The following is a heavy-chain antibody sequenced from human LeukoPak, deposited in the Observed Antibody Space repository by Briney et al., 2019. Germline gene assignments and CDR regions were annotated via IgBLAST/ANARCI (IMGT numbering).Heavy chain of an antibody. CDR1: GFTFSSYS. D-gene: IGHD6-19*01. Sequence: GGSLRLSCAASGFTFSSYSMSWVRQAPGKGLEWVSYISSSSSTIYYADSVKGRFTISRDNAKNSLYLQMTSLRAEDTAVYYCARGGYSSGLDYWGQGILVTVSS. V-gene: IGHV3-48*04. CDR2: ISSSSSTI. J-gene: IGHJ4*02. CDR3: ARGGYSSGLDY.